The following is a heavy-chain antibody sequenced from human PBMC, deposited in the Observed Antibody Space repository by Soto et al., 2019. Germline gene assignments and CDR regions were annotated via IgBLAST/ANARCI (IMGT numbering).Heavy chain of an antibody. Sequence: QVQLVQSGAEVKKPGASVKVSCKASGYSFTSYSISWVRQAPGQGPEWMGWINVYNDRTNYAQNLQGRVTLTTDRSTTTVYMELRSLRPDDTAVYYCAREGGYGDYQDAAFDIWGQGKLVTVSS. J-gene: IGHJ3*02. V-gene: IGHV1-18*01. D-gene: IGHD4-17*01. CDR2: INVYNDRT. CDR3: AREGGYGDYQDAAFDI. CDR1: GYSFTSYS.